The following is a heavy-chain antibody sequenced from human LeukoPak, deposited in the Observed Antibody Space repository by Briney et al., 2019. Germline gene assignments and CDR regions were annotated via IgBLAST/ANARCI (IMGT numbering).Heavy chain of an antibody. J-gene: IGHJ4*02. Sequence: KPSETLSLTCTVSGCSISSHYWSWIRQPPGKGLEWIGYINYSGSTNYNPSLKSRVTISVDTSKNQFSLKVSAVTAADTAVYYCASGSYYFDYWGQGHLVTVSS. V-gene: IGHV4-59*11. D-gene: IGHD1-26*01. CDR3: ASGSYYFDY. CDR2: INYSGST. CDR1: GCSISSHY.